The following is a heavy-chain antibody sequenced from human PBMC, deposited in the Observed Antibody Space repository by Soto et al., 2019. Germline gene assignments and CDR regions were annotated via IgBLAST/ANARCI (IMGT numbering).Heavy chain of an antibody. CDR2: MNPNSGNT. Sequence: QVQLVQSGAEVKKPGASVKVSCKASGYTFTSYDINWVRQATGQGLEWMGWMNPNSGNTGYAQKFQGRVTMTRNTSISTAYMELSSLRSEDTAVYYCARGKRGIAAAGTTFHYWGQRTLVTVSS. J-gene: IGHJ4*02. CDR3: ARGKRGIAAAGTTFHY. V-gene: IGHV1-8*01. CDR1: GYTFTSYD. D-gene: IGHD6-13*01.